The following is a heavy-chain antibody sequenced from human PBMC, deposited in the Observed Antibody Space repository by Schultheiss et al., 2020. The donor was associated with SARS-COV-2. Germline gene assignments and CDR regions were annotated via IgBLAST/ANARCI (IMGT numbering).Heavy chain of an antibody. D-gene: IGHD3-3*01. CDR2: ISYDGSNK. V-gene: IGHV3-30*03. CDR3: ARASTTYDFGAEGYYGMDV. Sequence: GGSLRLSCAASGFTFSSYGMHWVRQAPGKGLEWVAFISYDGSNKYYADSVKGRFTISRDNSKNTLYLQMNSLRAEDTAVYYCARASTTYDFGAEGYYGMDVWGQGTTVTVSS. J-gene: IGHJ6*02. CDR1: GFTFSSYG.